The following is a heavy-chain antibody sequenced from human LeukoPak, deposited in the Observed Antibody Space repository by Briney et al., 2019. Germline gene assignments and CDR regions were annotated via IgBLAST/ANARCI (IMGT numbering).Heavy chain of an antibody. V-gene: IGHV2-5*02. CDR1: GFSLSTSGVG. CDR2: IYWDDDK. J-gene: IGHJ5*02. CDR3: AHRPVSYYDFWSGYYKGFNWFDP. D-gene: IGHD3-3*01. Sequence: KESGPTLVKPTQTLTLTCTFSGFSLSTSGVGVGWIRQPPGKALEWLALIYWDDDKRYCPSLKSRLTITKDTSKNQVVLTMTNMDPVDTATYYCAHRPVSYYDFWSGYYKGFNWFDPWGQGTLVTVSS.